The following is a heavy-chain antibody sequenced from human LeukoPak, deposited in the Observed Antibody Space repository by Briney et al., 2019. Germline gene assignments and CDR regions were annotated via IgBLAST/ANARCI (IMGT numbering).Heavy chain of an antibody. J-gene: IGHJ4*02. CDR3: ARVPSSITMVRGVSYYFDY. CDR1: GGSISSGDYY. CDR2: IYYSGST. V-gene: IGHV4-30-4*08. Sequence: SQTLSLTCTVSGGSISSGDYYWSWIRQPPGKGLEWIGYIYYSGSTYYNPSLESRVTISVDTSKNQFSLKLSSVTAADTAVYYCARVPSSITMVRGVSYYFDYWGQGTLVTVSS. D-gene: IGHD3-10*01.